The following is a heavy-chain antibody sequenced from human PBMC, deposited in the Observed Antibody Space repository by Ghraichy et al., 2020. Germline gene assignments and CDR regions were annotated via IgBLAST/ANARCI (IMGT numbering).Heavy chain of an antibody. CDR1: GFTFSGFS. V-gene: IGHV3-48*02. J-gene: IGHJ5*02. D-gene: IGHD4-11*01. CDR2: IKSDSSAI. CDR3: ARGVGSTDYTTYWFDP. Sequence: GGSLRLSCEASGFTFSGFSMNWVRQAPGKGLEWVSYIKSDSSAIHYAASVKGRFTISRDNVRNSLYLQMNSLRDEDTAVYYCARGVGSTDYTTYWFDPWGQGTLVTVS.